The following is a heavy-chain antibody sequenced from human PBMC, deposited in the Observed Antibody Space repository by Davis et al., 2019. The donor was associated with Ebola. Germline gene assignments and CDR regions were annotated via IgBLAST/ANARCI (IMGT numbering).Heavy chain of an antibody. D-gene: IGHD3-3*01. CDR2: VSPYNANT. CDR1: GYTFTNYG. CDR3: ARIEEFYDFWSGYRYGMDV. Sequence: AASVKVSCKASGYTFTNYGIGWVRQAPGQGLEWMGRVSPYNANTNYAQKLQGRATMTTDTSTNTAYMELRGLRSDDTAVYYCARIEEFYDFWSGYRYGMDVWGQGTTVTVSS. V-gene: IGHV1-18*01. J-gene: IGHJ6*01.